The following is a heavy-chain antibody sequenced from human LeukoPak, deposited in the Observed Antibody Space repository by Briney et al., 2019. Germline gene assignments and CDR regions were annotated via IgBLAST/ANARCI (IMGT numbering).Heavy chain of an antibody. Sequence: ASVKVSCKASGYTFTSYAMHWVRQAPGQRLEWMGWINAGNGNTKYSQKFQGRVTIARDTSASTAYMELSSLRSEDTAVYYCARDASVRRYYFDYWGQGTLVTVSS. CDR1: GYTFTSYA. J-gene: IGHJ4*02. V-gene: IGHV1-3*01. CDR2: INAGNGNT. CDR3: ARDASVRRYYFDY.